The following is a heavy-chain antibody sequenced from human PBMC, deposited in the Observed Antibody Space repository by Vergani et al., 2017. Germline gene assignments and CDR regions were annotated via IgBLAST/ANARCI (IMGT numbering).Heavy chain of an antibody. D-gene: IGHD5-12*01. CDR3: ARDPSGYDQPSYFDY. Sequence: EVQLVESGGGLVQPGVSLRLSCAASGFTFSSYWMSWVRQAPGKGLEWVANIKQDGSEKYYVDSVKGRFTISRDNAKNSLYLQMNSLRAEDTAVYYCARDPSGYDQPSYFDYWGQGTLVTVSS. V-gene: IGHV3-7*01. J-gene: IGHJ4*02. CDR1: GFTFSSYW. CDR2: IKQDGSEK.